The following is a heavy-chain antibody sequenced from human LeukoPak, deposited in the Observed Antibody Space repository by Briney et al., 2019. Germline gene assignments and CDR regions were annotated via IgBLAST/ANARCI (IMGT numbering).Heavy chain of an antibody. CDR3: ARDNGYGSNDY. CDR2: IYTSGST. CDR1: GGSFSGYY. Sequence: SETLSLTCAVYGGSFSGYYWSWIRQPAGKGLEWIGRIYTSGSTNYNPSLKSRVTMSVDTSKNQFSLKLSSVTAADTAVYYCARDNGYGSNDYWGQGTLVTVSS. V-gene: IGHV4-4*07. D-gene: IGHD5-18*01. J-gene: IGHJ4*02.